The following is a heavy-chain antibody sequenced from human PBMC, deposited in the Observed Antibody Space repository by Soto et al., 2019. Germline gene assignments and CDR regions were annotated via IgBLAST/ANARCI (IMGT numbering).Heavy chain of an antibody. CDR3: ARDAGVAVYYFAY. D-gene: IGHD6-19*01. Sequence: QVQLVQSGAEVKKPGASVKVSCKASGYTFTSYAMHWVRQAPGQRLEWMGWINAGNGNTKYSQKFQGRVTITRDTSASTAYMELSSLRSEDTAVYYCARDAGVAVYYFAYWGQGTLVTVSS. CDR1: GYTFTSYA. CDR2: INAGNGNT. J-gene: IGHJ4*02. V-gene: IGHV1-3*01.